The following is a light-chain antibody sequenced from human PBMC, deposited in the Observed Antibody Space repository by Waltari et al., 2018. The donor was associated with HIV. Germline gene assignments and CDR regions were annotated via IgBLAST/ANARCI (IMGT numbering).Light chain of an antibody. Sequence: QSALTQPASVSGSPGQSITISCTGTSSDIGGSDYVPWSPQHPGKAPTLLISGVSSRPSGVSNRSSGSRSGNTASLTISGLQADDEAHYYCSAYTAYSPLAVFGGGTKLTVL. CDR1: SSDIGGSDY. J-gene: IGLJ2*01. V-gene: IGLV2-14*01. CDR2: GVS. CDR3: SAYTAYSPLAV.